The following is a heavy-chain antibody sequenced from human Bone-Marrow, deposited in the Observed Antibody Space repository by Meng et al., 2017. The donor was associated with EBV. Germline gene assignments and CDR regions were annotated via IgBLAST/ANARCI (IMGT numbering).Heavy chain of an antibody. CDR2: ISSSGSTI. CDR1: GFTFSDYY. J-gene: IGHJ4*02. CDR3: ATGGDYDSSGYLEPFDY. Sequence: QVQXVESGXXXVKPGGSXRLSCAXSGFTFSDYYMSWIRQAPGKGLEWVSYISSSGSTIYYADSVKGRFTISRDNAKNSLYLQMNSLRAEDTAVYYCATGGDYDSSGYLEPFDYWGQGTMVTVSS. D-gene: IGHD3-22*01. V-gene: IGHV3-11*01.